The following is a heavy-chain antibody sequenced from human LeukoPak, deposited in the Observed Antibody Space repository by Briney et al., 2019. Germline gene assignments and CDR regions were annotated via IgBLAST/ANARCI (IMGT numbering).Heavy chain of an antibody. Sequence: GGSPRVSSAVSGITLSNYGMSLVRPALGEGLERVADISDSGGSTKYTDSVKGRFPISRVHPQNTLSLQMSSLRAEDTAVYCCAKRGVVIRVFLVGFHKEAYYFDSWGQGALVTVSS. CDR3: AKRGVVIRVFLVGFHKEAYYFDS. J-gene: IGHJ4*02. D-gene: IGHD3-10*01. V-gene: IGHV3-23*01. CDR1: GITLSNYG. CDR2: ISDSGGST.